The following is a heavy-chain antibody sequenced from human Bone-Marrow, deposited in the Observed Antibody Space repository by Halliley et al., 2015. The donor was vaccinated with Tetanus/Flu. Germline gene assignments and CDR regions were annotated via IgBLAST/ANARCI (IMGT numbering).Heavy chain of an antibody. V-gene: IGHV3-23*01. CDR2: GANT. J-gene: IGHJ6*02. Sequence: GANTYYADSVRGRFTISRDNSKNTLYLQMNSLRAEDSAMYYCAKSFASGIYGGDYYYYAMDVWGQGTTATVS. CDR3: AKSFASGIYGGDYYYYAMDV. D-gene: IGHD2-21*01.